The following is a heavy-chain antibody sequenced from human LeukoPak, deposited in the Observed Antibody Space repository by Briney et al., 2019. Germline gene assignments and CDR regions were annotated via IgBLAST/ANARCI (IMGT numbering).Heavy chain of an antibody. CDR1: GFTFSDYS. D-gene: IGHD6-19*01. V-gene: IGHV3-48*01. CDR3: AGGQMFTSGGFDD. CDR2: IGANSAI. Sequence: PGGSLRLSCAASGFTFSDYSMNWVRQAPGKGLEWVSYIGANSAIYYADSVKGRFTIFRDTSKNTVNLQMNSLRAEDTALYYCAGGQMFTSGGFDDWGQGTLVTVSS. J-gene: IGHJ4*02.